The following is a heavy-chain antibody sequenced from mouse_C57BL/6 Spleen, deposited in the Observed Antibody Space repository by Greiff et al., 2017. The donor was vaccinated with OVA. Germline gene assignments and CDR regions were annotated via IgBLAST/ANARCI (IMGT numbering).Heavy chain of an antibody. Sequence: EVMLVESGGGLVQPGGSLSLSCAASGFTFTDYYMSWVRQPPGKALEWLGFIRNKANGYTTEYSASVKGRFTISRDNSHSILSLQMNALRAEDSATYYCARSPYYYAMDYWGQGTSVTVSS. CDR3: ARSPYYYAMDY. CDR2: IRNKANGYTT. CDR1: GFTFTDYY. J-gene: IGHJ4*01. V-gene: IGHV7-3*01.